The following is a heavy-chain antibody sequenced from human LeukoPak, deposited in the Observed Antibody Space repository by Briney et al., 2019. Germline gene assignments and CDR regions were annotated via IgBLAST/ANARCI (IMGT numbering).Heavy chain of an antibody. V-gene: IGHV3-23*01. D-gene: IGHD3-22*01. CDR3: ARAPGLRNYYDSRYYFDY. CDR2: ISGSGGST. Sequence: PGGSLRLSCAASGFTFSSYAMSWVRQAPGKGLEWVSAISGSGGSTYYADSVKGRFTISRDNAKNSLCLQMNSLRAEDTAVYYCARAPGLRNYYDSRYYFDYWGQGTLVTVSS. CDR1: GFTFSSYA. J-gene: IGHJ4*02.